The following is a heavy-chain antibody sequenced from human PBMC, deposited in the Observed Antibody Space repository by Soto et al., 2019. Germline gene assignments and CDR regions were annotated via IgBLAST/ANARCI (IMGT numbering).Heavy chain of an antibody. J-gene: IGHJ4*02. CDR2: ISSSSSYI. D-gene: IGHD4-17*01. Sequence: GSLRLSCAASGFTFSSYSMNWVRQAPGKGLEWVSSISSSSSYIYYADSVKGRFTISRDNAKNSLYLRMNSLRAEDTAVYYCARPPTAVTTNYLDYWGQGTLVTVSS. CDR3: ARPPTAVTTNYLDY. V-gene: IGHV3-21*01. CDR1: GFTFSSYS.